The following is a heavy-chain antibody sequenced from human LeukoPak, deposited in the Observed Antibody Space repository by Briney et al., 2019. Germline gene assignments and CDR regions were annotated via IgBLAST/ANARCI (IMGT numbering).Heavy chain of an antibody. CDR1: GYTFTGYY. D-gene: IGHD4-11*01. Sequence: ASVKVSCKASGYTFTGYYMHWVRQAPGQGLEWMGWINPNSGGTNYAQKFQGRVTMTRDTSISTAYMELSRLRSDDTAVYYCARDRGYSNSWYFDYWGQGTLVTVSS. CDR2: INPNSGGT. J-gene: IGHJ4*02. V-gene: IGHV1-2*02. CDR3: ARDRGYSNSWYFDY.